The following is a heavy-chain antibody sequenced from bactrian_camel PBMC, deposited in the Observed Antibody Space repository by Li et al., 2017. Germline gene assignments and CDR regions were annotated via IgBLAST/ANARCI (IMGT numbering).Heavy chain of an antibody. V-gene: IGHV3S1*01. J-gene: IGHJ4*01. Sequence: HVQLVESGGGSVQAGGSLRLSCVVSGIDYSSYCMAWFRQAPGKEREGVAYLNIYAANTISHEDSVVGRFTISYDNAKNTLYLQMNSLKPEDTAVYYCAAGGGLYDLQRARPKYWGQGTQVTVS. CDR1: GIDYSSYC. CDR3: AAGGGLYDLQRARPKY. CDR2: LNIYAANTI. D-gene: IGHD3*01.